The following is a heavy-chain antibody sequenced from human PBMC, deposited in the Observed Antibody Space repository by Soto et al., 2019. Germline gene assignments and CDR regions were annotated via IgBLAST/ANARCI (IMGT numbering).Heavy chain of an antibody. CDR1: GDSFSNHY. CDR3: ARDRYFYDSRGYYRTLDS. CDR2: IFHSGIT. Sequence: LETLSLTCTISGDSFSNHYWTWIRQSPGKGLEWIGYIFHSGITDYNPSVKSRVTISIDKSRNLFSLNLTSVTAADTAVYYCARDRYFYDSRGYYRTLDSWGQGTLVTVS. D-gene: IGHD3-22*01. J-gene: IGHJ5*01. V-gene: IGHV4-59*11.